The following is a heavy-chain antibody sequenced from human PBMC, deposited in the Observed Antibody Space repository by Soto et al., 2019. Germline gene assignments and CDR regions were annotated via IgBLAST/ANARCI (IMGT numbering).Heavy chain of an antibody. Sequence: EVQLVESGGGLVQPGESLRLSCAASGFTFSNYWMHWVRQAPGKGLVWVSRIDSDGSRITYADFVKGRFTISRDNAKNTVYLHINSLTAEDTAVYYRVRTSLVVAVATREDFWGQGTLVTVSS. CDR1: GFTFSNYW. V-gene: IGHV3-74*01. D-gene: IGHD2-15*01. CDR3: VRTSLVVAVATREDF. J-gene: IGHJ4*02. CDR2: IDSDGSRI.